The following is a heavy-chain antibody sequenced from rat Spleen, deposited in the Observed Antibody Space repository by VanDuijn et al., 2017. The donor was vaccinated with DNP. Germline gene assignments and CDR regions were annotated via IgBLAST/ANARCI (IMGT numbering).Heavy chain of an antibody. CDR2: LTSSADVT. D-gene: IGHD5-1*01. CDR1: GFTFNVYW. J-gene: IGHJ2*01. CDR3: ARENWYYFDY. Sequence: EVQLVESGGDLVQSGRSLKLSCVASGFTFNVYWMTWIRRVPGKGLEWVASLTSSADVTYYSASVKGRFTISRDNAKSTLYLQMNSLRSEDTATYYCARENWYYFDYWGQGVMVTVSS. V-gene: IGHV5-31*01.